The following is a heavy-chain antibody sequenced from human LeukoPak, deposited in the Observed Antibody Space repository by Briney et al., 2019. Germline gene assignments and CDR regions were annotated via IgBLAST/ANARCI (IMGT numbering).Heavy chain of an antibody. CDR2: IIPIFGIA. J-gene: IGHJ4*02. Sequence: ASVKVSCKASGGTFSSYAISWVRQAPGQGLEWMGRIIPIFGIANYAQKFQGRVTITADKSTSTAYVELSSLRSEDTAVYYCARGAGYSSGWLLDYWGQGTLVTVSS. V-gene: IGHV1-69*04. CDR1: GGTFSSYA. D-gene: IGHD6-19*01. CDR3: ARGAGYSSGWLLDY.